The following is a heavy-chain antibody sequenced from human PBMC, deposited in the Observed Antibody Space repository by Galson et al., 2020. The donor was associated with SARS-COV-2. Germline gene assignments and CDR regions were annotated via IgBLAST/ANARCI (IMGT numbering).Heavy chain of an antibody. J-gene: IGHJ6*03. D-gene: IGHD5-12*01. V-gene: IGHV4-34*01. CDR3: ARLTKRWLQLALRNYYYMDV. CDR2: INHSVST. CDR1: GGSFSGYY. Sequence: SQTLSLTCAVYGGSFSGYYWSWIRQPPGKGLEWIGEINHSVSTNYNPSLKSRVTISVDTSKNQFSLKLSSVTAADTAVYYCARLTKRWLQLALRNYYYMDVWGKGTTVTVSS.